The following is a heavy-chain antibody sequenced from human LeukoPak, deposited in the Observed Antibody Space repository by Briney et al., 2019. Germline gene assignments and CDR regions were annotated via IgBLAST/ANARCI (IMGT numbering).Heavy chain of an antibody. CDR3: ARENADTAQPFDI. CDR2: ISSSGSTI. D-gene: IGHD5-18*01. Sequence: GGSLRLSCAASGFTFSSYEMNWVRQAPGKGREWGSYISSSGSTIYYADSAKGRFTISRDNAKNSMYLQMNSLRAEDTAVYYCARENADTAQPFDIWGQGTMVTVSS. CDR1: GFTFSSYE. V-gene: IGHV3-48*03. J-gene: IGHJ3*02.